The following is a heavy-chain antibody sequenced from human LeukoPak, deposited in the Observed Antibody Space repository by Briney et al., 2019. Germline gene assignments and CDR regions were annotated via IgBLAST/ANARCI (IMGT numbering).Heavy chain of an antibody. V-gene: IGHV4-34*01. CDR3: ARRGNCSSTSCYYTPFDY. D-gene: IGHD2-2*01. CDR1: GGSFSGYY. Sequence: SETLSLTCAVYGGSFSGYYWSWIRQPPGKGLEWIGEINHSGSTNYNPSLKSRVTISVDTSKNQFSLKLSSVTAADTAVYYCARRGNCSSTSCYYTPFDYWGQGTLVTVSS. J-gene: IGHJ4*02. CDR2: INHSGST.